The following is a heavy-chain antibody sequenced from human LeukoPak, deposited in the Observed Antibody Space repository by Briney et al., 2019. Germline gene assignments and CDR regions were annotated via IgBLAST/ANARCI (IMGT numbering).Heavy chain of an antibody. CDR1: GFTFSNYG. CDR3: GRDHDAVGTTIDN. Sequence: GGSLRLSCAPSGFTFSNYGMHWVRQAPGKGLEWVALISYDGTNKYYAASVKGRFTISRDNAKNMLYLQMNSLRDEDTAVYFWGRDHDAVGTTIDNWGQGTLVTVSS. D-gene: IGHD1-14*01. J-gene: IGHJ4*02. V-gene: IGHV3-30*03. CDR2: ISYDGTNK.